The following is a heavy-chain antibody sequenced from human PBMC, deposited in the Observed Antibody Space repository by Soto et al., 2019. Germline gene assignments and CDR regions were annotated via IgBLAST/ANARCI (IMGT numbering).Heavy chain of an antibody. J-gene: IGHJ4*02. D-gene: IGHD3-3*01. Sequence: PSETLSLTCTVSGGSISSSSYYWGWIRQPPGKGLEWIGSIYYSGSTYYNPSLKSRVTISVDTSKNQFSLKLSSVTAADTAVYYCARHVLYFDYWGQGTLVTVSS. CDR1: GGSISSSSYY. V-gene: IGHV4-39*01. CDR3: ARHVLYFDY. CDR2: IYYSGST.